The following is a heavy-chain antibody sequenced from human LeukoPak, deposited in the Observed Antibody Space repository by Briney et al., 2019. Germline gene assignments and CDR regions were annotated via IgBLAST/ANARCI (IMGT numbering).Heavy chain of an antibody. J-gene: IGHJ3*02. CDR1: GASISSYY. Sequence: SETLSLTCTVSGASISSYYWSWIRQPPGKGLEWIGYIHYSGTTKENPSLTSRVTISVDTSKNQFSLNLGSVSAADTAVYYCARTLLPAVKGAFDIWGQGTMVTVSS. CDR2: IHYSGTT. D-gene: IGHD3-22*01. CDR3: ARTLLPAVKGAFDI. V-gene: IGHV4-59*08.